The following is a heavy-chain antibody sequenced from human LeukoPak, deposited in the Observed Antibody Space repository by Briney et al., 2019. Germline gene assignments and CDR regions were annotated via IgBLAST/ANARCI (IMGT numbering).Heavy chain of an antibody. Sequence: GASVKVSCKASGYIFTSYGINWVRQAPGQGLEWMGWISASNGNTNYAQKLQGRVTMTTDTSTNTAYMELRSLRSEDTAVYYCAMPRYCSGGSCYLMGAFDIWGQGTMVTVSS. CDR1: GYIFTSYG. J-gene: IGHJ3*02. D-gene: IGHD2-15*01. CDR2: ISASNGNT. CDR3: AMPRYCSGGSCYLMGAFDI. V-gene: IGHV1-18*01.